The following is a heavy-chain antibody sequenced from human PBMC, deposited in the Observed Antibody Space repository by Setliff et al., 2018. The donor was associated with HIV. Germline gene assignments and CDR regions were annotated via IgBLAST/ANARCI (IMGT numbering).Heavy chain of an antibody. V-gene: IGHV4-38-2*01. D-gene: IGHD5-18*01. CDR1: GGSLSGYY. CDR2: IYHSGST. CDR3: GRLSDTAMASFDS. J-gene: IGHJ4*02. Sequence: SETLSLTCAVYGGSLSGYYWGWIRQPPGKGLEWIGSIYHSGSTYYNPSLKSRVTISVDTSKNQFSLKLSSVTAADTAVYYCGRLSDTAMASFDSWGQGTLVTVSS.